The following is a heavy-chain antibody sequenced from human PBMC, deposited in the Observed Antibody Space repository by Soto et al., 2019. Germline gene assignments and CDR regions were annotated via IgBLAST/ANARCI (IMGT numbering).Heavy chain of an antibody. Sequence: SSETAYLRCSPSGVSICISNYARWVRQPPGKVLERIWEVYHSGITNYNPYLKSRVTITVDKSKNQFSLKLSSVTAAHPAASCGARDDRFGWLFSMGDASDCCGQGTRVTVSS. D-gene: IGHD3-22*01. V-gene: IGHV4-4*01. CDR3: ARDDRFGWLFSMGDASDC. J-gene: IGHJ3*01. CDR1: GVSICISNY. CDR2: VYHSGIT.